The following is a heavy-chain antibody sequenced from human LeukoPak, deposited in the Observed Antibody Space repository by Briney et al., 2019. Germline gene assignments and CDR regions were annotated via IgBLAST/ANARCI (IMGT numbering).Heavy chain of an antibody. CDR3: AKGGEWEFIS. CDR1: GFTFSSYG. Sequence: SGGSLRLSCAASGFTFSSYGMHWVRQAPGKGLEWVAFIRYDGSNKNYADSVKGRFTISRDNSKNTLYLQMNSLRAEDRAVYYCAKGGEWEFISWGQGTLVTVSS. V-gene: IGHV3-30*02. J-gene: IGHJ4*02. CDR2: IRYDGSNK. D-gene: IGHD1-26*01.